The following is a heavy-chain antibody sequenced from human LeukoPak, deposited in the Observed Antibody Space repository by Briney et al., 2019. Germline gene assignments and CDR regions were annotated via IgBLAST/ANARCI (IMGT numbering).Heavy chain of an antibody. CDR2: IYTSGST. CDR3: ARTDDFWSGYPPAEYFQH. J-gene: IGHJ1*01. CDR1: GGSISSGSYY. V-gene: IGHV4-61*02. Sequence: SETLSLTCTVSGGSISSGSYYWSWIRQPAGKGLEWIGRIYTSGSTNYNPSLKSRVTISVDTSKNQFSLKLSSVTAADTAVYYCARTDDFWSGYPPAEYFQHWGQGTLVTVSS. D-gene: IGHD3-3*01.